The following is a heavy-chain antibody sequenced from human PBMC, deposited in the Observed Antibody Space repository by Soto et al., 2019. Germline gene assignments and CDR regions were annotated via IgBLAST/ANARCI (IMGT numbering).Heavy chain of an antibody. J-gene: IGHJ5*02. CDR1: GYSFTNYW. CDR2: IYPDDSDT. D-gene: IGHD6-19*01. Sequence: PXASLKISCKAYGYSFTNYWIGWVRQMPGKGLEWMGIIYPDDSDTRYSPSFQGQVTISVDKSISAAYLQWSSLKASETAMYYCAREIEVAGTWGWFDPWGQGTLVTVSS. CDR3: AREIEVAGTWGWFDP. V-gene: IGHV5-51*01.